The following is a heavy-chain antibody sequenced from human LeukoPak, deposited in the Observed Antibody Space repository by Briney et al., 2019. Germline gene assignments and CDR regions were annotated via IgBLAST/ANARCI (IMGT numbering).Heavy chain of an antibody. D-gene: IGHD3-10*01. V-gene: IGHV3-23*01. CDR3: ASTFETYYYGSGKTTPSDY. CDR1: GFTFSSYW. Sequence: GGSLRLSCAVSGFTFSSYWMSWVRQAPGKGLEWVSAISGSGGSTYYADSVKGRFTISRDNSKNTLYLQMNSLRAEDTAVYYCASTFETYYYGSGKTTPSDYWGQGTLVTVSS. J-gene: IGHJ4*02. CDR2: ISGSGGST.